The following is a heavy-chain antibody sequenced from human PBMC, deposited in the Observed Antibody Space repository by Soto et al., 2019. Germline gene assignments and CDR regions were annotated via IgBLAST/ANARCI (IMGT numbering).Heavy chain of an antibody. J-gene: IGHJ6*02. CDR3: AREGSGESSLYYDSSGYYFYYYGMDV. V-gene: IGHV1-69*13. Sequence: SVKVSCKASGGTFSSYAISWVRQAPGQGLEWMGGIIPIFGTANYAQKFQGRVTITADESTSTAYMELSSLRSEDTAVYYCAREGSGESSLYYDSSGYYFYYYGMDVWGQGXTVTVYS. CDR2: IIPIFGTA. D-gene: IGHD3-22*01. CDR1: GGTFSSYA.